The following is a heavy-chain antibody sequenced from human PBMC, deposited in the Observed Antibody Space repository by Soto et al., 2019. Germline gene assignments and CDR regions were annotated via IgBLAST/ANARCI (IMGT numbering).Heavy chain of an antibody. D-gene: IGHD3-22*01. CDR2: INPSGGST. J-gene: IGHJ5*02. CDR1: GYTFTGYY. V-gene: IGHV1-46*01. Sequence: ASVKVSCKASGYTFTGYYMHWVRQAPGQGLEWMGIINPSGGSTSYAQKFQGRVTMTRDTSTSTVYMELSSLRAEDTAIYYCARATMIGLLSSWGQGTLVTVSS. CDR3: ARATMIGLLSS.